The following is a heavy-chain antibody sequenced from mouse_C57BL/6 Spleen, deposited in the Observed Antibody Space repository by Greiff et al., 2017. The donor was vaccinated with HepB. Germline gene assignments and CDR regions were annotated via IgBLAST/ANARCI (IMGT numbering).Heavy chain of an antibody. Sequence: VQLQQSGAELVMPGASVKLSCKASGYTFTSYWMHWVKQRPGQGLEWIGEIDPSDSYTNYNQKFKGKSTLTVDKSSRTAYMQLSSLTSEDSAVYYCARKATSTGFAYWGQGTLVTVSA. CDR1: GYTFTSYW. CDR2: IDPSDSYT. D-gene: IGHD6-1*01. J-gene: IGHJ3*01. V-gene: IGHV1-69*01. CDR3: ARKATSTGFAY.